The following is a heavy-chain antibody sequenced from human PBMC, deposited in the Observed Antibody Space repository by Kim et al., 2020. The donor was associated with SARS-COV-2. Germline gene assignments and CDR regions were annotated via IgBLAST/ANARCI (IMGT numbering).Heavy chain of an antibody. CDR2: ISSSSSYI. D-gene: IGHD4-4*01. CDR1: GFTFSSYS. Sequence: GGSLRLSCAASGFTFSSYSMNWVRQAPGKGLEWVSSISSSSSYIYYADSVKGRFTISRDNAKNSLYLQMNSLRAEDTAVYYCARDLKTGDYSFYYYYYGMDVWGQGTTVTVSS. CDR3: ARDLKTGDYSFYYYYYGMDV. V-gene: IGHV3-21*01. J-gene: IGHJ6*02.